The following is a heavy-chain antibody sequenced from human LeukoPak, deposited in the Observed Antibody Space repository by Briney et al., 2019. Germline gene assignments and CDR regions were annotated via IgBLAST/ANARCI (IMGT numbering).Heavy chain of an antibody. Sequence: GGSLRLSCAASGFTFSSYGMSWVRQAPGKGLEWVSAISGSGGNTYYADSVKGRFTISRDNSKNTLYLQMNSLRAEDTAVYYCARGQPDTAMAVHPFDYWGQGTLVTVSS. CDR3: ARGQPDTAMAVHPFDY. V-gene: IGHV3-23*01. CDR2: ISGSGGNT. J-gene: IGHJ4*02. D-gene: IGHD5-18*01. CDR1: GFTFSSYG.